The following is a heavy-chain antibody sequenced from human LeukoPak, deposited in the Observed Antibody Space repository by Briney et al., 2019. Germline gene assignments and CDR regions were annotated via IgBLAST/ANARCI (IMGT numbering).Heavy chain of an antibody. D-gene: IGHD6-13*01. Sequence: GGSLRLSCAASGFTFSSYSMNWVRQAPGKGLEWVSSISSSSSYIYYADSVKGRFTISRDNAKNSLYLQMNSLRSEDTAVYYCARGDLGAAANYYYYYMDVWGKGTTVTVSS. CDR2: ISSSSSYI. CDR3: ARGDLGAAANYYYYYMDV. CDR1: GFTFSSYS. V-gene: IGHV3-21*04. J-gene: IGHJ6*03.